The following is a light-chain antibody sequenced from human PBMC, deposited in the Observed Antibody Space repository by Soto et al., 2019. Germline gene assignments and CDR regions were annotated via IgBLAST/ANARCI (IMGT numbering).Light chain of an antibody. CDR1: NSNIGTNH. V-gene: IGLV1-51*01. Sequence: QSALTQPPSVSAAPGQKVTISCSGSNSNIGTNHVSWYQQLPGTAPKLLIYDNNNRPSGIPDRFSGSRSGTSATLDITGLQTGDEAEYYCGTWDSSLSVGYVFGTGTKLTVL. CDR3: GTWDSSLSVGYV. CDR2: DNN. J-gene: IGLJ1*01.